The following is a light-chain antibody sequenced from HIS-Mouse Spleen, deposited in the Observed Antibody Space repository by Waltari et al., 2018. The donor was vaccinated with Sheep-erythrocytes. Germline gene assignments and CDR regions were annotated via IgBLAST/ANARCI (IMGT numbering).Light chain of an antibody. CDR1: SSTSGNNA. Sequence: QSVLTQPPSVSEAPRPRVTISCSGSSSTSGNNAVNWYQQLPGKAPKLLIYYDDLLPSGVSDRFSGSKSGTSASLAISGLQSEDEADYYCAAWDDSLNGPVFGGGTKLTVL. V-gene: IGLV1-36*01. J-gene: IGLJ3*02. CDR3: AAWDDSLNGPV. CDR2: YDD.